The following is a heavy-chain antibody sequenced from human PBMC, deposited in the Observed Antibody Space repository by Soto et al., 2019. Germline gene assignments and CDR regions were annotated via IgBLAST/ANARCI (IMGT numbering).Heavy chain of an antibody. J-gene: IGHJ5*02. CDR2: IYHSGST. Sequence: QVQLQESGPGLVKPSGTLSLTCAVSGGSISSSNWWSWVRQPPGKGLEWIGEIYHSGSTNYNPSLKSRVTISVDKSKNQFSLKLSSVTAADTAVYYCARLLEGIDDYGDFRWFDPWGQGTLVTVSS. CDR3: ARLLEGIDDYGDFRWFDP. V-gene: IGHV4-4*02. D-gene: IGHD4-17*01. CDR1: GGSISSSNW.